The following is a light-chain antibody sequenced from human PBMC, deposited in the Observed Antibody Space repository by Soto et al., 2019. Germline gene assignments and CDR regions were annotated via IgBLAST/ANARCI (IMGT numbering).Light chain of an antibody. CDR1: ISDVGGYNY. CDR3: SAYTSSSTPYV. CDR2: DVR. J-gene: IGLJ1*01. V-gene: IGLV2-14*03. Sequence: QSSLTQAAYVSGSPGQSITISCTGTISDVGGYNYVSWYQQHPDTAPRLIIYDVRYRPSGVSNRFSGSKSGNTASLTISGLQAEDEADYYCSAYTSSSTPYVFGSGTKVTVL.